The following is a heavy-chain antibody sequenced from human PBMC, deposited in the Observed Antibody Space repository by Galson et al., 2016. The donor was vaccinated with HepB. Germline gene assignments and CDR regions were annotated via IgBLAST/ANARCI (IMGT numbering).Heavy chain of an antibody. CDR1: GFTFTSYG. CDR2: IWYDGSNT. D-gene: IGHD3-3*01. V-gene: IGHV3-33*01. Sequence: SLRLSCATSGFTFTSYGMHWVRQAPGKGLEWVAVIWYDGSNTFYGDSVKGRLIISRDIPKRTVFLQMNSLRADDTAVYYCARGLVEWSFPYYSAMDVWGQGTTVTVSS. CDR3: ARGLVEWSFPYYSAMDV. J-gene: IGHJ6*02.